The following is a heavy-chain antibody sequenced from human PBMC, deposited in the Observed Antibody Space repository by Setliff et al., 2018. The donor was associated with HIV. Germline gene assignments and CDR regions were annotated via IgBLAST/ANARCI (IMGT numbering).Heavy chain of an antibody. V-gene: IGHV4-61*09. CDR1: GGSLSSGSHY. CDR2: FYTSGST. CDR3: ARGRFVGFDY. Sequence: KASETLSLTCSVSGGSLSSGSHYCTWLRQAAGKGLEWIGHFYTSGSTNYNPSLKSRVTMSVDTSKNQFSLNLTSVTAADTAVYYCARGRFVGFDYWGQGTLVTVSS. D-gene: IGHD3-16*02. J-gene: IGHJ4*02.